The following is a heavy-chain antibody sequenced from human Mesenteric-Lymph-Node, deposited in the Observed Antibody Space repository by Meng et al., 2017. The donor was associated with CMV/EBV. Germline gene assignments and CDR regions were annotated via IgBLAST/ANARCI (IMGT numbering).Heavy chain of an antibody. J-gene: IGHJ4*02. CDR1: WGSVSSNSAA. CDR3: ARGTWGSFGY. D-gene: IGHD7-27*01. Sequence: ISWGSVSSNSAAWSWLRQSPSRGLEWLGRTYYRSKWYNDYAMSVKSRINISADTSKNQFSLQLNSVTPEDTAVYYCARGTWGSFGYWGQGTLVTVSS. V-gene: IGHV6-1*01. CDR2: TYYRSKWYN.